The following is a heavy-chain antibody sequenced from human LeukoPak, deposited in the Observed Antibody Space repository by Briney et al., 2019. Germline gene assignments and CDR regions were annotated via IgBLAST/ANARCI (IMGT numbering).Heavy chain of an antibody. CDR1: GFTFSSYA. V-gene: IGHV3-30-3*01. J-gene: IGHJ4*02. CDR2: ISYDGSNK. D-gene: IGHD2-2*01. CDR3: ARDEKRYCSSTSCYWPDY. Sequence: GGSLRLSCAASGFTFSSYAMHWVRQAPGKGLEWVAVISYDGSNKYYADSVKGRFTISRDNSKNTLYLQVNSLRAEDTAVYYCARDEKRYCSSTSCYWPDYWGQGTLVTVSS.